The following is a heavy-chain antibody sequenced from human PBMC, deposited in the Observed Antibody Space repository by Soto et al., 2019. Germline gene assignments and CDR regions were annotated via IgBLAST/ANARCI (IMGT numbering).Heavy chain of an antibody. CDR3: ARVHYSKHPHYYGMDV. J-gene: IGHJ6*02. Sequence: QVQLVQSGAEVKKPGSSVKVSCKASGGTFSSYAISWVRQAPGQGLEWMGGIIPIFCTANYAQKFQGRVTITADESTSTAYMELSSLRSEDTAVYYCARVHYSKHPHYYGMDVWGQGTTVTVSS. CDR1: GGTFSSYA. D-gene: IGHD4-4*01. V-gene: IGHV1-69*12. CDR2: IIPIFCTA.